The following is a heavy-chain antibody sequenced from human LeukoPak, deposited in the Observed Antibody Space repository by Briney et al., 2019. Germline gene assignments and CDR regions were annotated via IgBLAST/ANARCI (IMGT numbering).Heavy chain of an antibody. D-gene: IGHD3-10*01. CDR2: IGGSGVST. CDR1: GFTFSNHG. Sequence: GGSLRLSCVASGFTFSNHGMHWVRQAPGKGLEWVSGIGGSGVSTYYADSVKGRFTISRDNSKNTLYLQMNSLRSEDTALYYCAKRDYGSALRDWGQGTLVTVSS. V-gene: IGHV3-23*01. J-gene: IGHJ4*02. CDR3: AKRDYGSALRD.